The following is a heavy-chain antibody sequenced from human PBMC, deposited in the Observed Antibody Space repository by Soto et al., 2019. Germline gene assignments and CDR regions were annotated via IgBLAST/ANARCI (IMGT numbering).Heavy chain of an antibody. CDR1: GGSIHNSHSF. V-gene: IGHV4-39*01. Sequence: ETLSRTGAVSGGSIHNSHSFWGWIRQPPGKGLEFIGGMYYSGGANYNPSLKSRVTISLDTSKNQFSLTVNSVTAADTAIYYCGRVVEGATRHTDFDSWGQGTLVTVYS. J-gene: IGHJ5*01. D-gene: IGHD2-15*01. CDR3: GRVVEGATRHTDFDS. CDR2: MYYSGGA.